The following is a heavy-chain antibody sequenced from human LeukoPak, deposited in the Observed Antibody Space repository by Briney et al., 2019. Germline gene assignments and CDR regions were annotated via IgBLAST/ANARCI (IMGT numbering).Heavy chain of an antibody. Sequence: PAGRSLTLSCAASGFSFSSYGMHWVRQAPGKGLEWVAVIWYDGSNKYYADSVKGRFTISRDNSKNTLYLQMNSLRAEDTAVYYCARDHDSSGYFFDYWGQGTLVTVSS. CDR2: IWYDGSNK. V-gene: IGHV3-33*08. D-gene: IGHD3-22*01. J-gene: IGHJ4*02. CDR3: ARDHDSSGYFFDY. CDR1: GFSFSSYG.